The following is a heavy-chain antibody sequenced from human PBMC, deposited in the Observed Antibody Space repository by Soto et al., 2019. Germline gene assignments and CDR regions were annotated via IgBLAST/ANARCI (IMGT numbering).Heavy chain of an antibody. Sequence: QLQLQESGPGLVKPSETLSLTCTVSGGSISSSSYYWGWIRQTPGKGLEWIGSIYYSGSTKYNPSLKSRVTISVDTSKNEFSLKLSSVTAADTAMYYCARHLGSSTYIPFDYWGQGTLVTVSS. V-gene: IGHV4-39*01. D-gene: IGHD2-2*01. CDR3: ARHLGSSTYIPFDY. CDR1: GGSISSSSYY. CDR2: IYYSGST. J-gene: IGHJ4*02.